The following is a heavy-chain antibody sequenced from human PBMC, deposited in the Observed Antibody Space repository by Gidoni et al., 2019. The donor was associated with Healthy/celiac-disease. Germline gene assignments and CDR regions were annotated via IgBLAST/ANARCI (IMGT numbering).Heavy chain of an antibody. D-gene: IGHD3-10*01. CDR3: ASRGWCGELRDY. CDR2: IYHSGST. Sequence: QVQLPESGPGLLTPSGTLYLTCAVSGGSISSSNWWSWVRQPPGKGLEWIGEIYHSGSTNYNPSLKSRVTRSVDKSKNQFSLKLSSVTAADTAVYYCASRGWCGELRDYWGQGTLVTVS. J-gene: IGHJ4*02. CDR1: GGSISSSNW. V-gene: IGHV4-4*02.